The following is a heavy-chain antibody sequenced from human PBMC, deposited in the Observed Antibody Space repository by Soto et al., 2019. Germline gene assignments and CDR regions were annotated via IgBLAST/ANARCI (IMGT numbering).Heavy chain of an antibody. D-gene: IGHD3-22*01. CDR1: GGSLSNYG. CDR2: IIPVFGTP. J-gene: IGHJ6*02. Sequence: QVQLVQSGAEVKKPGSSVKVSCKASGGSLSNYGISWVRQAPGQGLEWMGAIIPVFGTPNYARKFQDRVAITSDESKTTDYMEVRSLTSEDTAVYYCARGDATKIVVTTYYGMDVWGQGTTVTVSS. V-gene: IGHV1-69*05. CDR3: ARGDATKIVVTTYYGMDV.